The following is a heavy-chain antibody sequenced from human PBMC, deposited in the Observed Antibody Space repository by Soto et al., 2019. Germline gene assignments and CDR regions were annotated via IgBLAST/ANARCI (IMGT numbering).Heavy chain of an antibody. D-gene: IGHD3-16*01. V-gene: IGHV3-23*01. Sequence: EVQLLESGGGLVQPGGSLRLSCAASGFTFSTSSMSWVRQAPGKGLEWVSAISGDSGAIYYAESVKGRLTISRDNSRDTLYLQMNSLRAEDTALYFCARGGRFTFGFDYWGQGTLISVSS. CDR3: ARGGRFTFGFDY. CDR1: GFTFSTSS. CDR2: ISGDSGAI. J-gene: IGHJ4*02.